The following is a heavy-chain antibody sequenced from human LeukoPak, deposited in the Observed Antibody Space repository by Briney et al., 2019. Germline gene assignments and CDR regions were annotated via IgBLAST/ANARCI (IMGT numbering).Heavy chain of an antibody. V-gene: IGHV4-4*02. J-gene: IGHJ4*02. CDR1: GASISSNW. Sequence: SETLSLTCTVSGASISSNWWNWVRQPPGKGLEWIGEIHHSGSANYNPSLKSRVTISLDTSENQFSLRLSSVTAADTAVYYCVRDRGEWSYSHDYWGQGTLVTVSS. CDR2: IHHSGSA. D-gene: IGHD3-10*01. CDR3: VRDRGEWSYSHDY.